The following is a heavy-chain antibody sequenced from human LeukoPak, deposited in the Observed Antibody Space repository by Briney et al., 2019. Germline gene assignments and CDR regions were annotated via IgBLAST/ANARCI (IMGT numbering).Heavy chain of an antibody. J-gene: IGHJ3*02. CDR1: GYTFTSYY. Sequence: WASVKVSCKASGYTFTSYYMHWVRQAPGQGLEWMGIINPSGGSTSYAQKFQGRVTITADKSTSTAYMELSSLRSEDTAVYYCAVAYYGSGSLALDAFDIWGQGTMVTVSS. D-gene: IGHD3-10*01. CDR2: INPSGGST. V-gene: IGHV1-46*01. CDR3: AVAYYGSGSLALDAFDI.